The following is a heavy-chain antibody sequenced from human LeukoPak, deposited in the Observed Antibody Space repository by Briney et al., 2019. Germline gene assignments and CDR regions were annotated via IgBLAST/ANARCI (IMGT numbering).Heavy chain of an antibody. D-gene: IGHD6-6*01. Sequence: GGSLRLSCAASGFTFSSYGMHWVRQAPGKGLEWVAVISYDGSNKYYADSVKGRFTISRDNSKNTLYLQMNSLRAEDTAVYYCARAHLSSSSTDYMEVWGKGTTVTVSS. CDR2: ISYDGSNK. J-gene: IGHJ6*03. V-gene: IGHV3-30*03. CDR3: ARAHLSSSSTDYMEV. CDR1: GFTFSSYG.